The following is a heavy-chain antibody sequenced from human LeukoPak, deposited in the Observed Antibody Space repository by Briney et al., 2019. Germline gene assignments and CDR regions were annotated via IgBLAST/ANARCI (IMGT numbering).Heavy chain of an antibody. D-gene: IGHD3-10*01. J-gene: IGHJ4*02. V-gene: IGHV4-4*02. CDR3: ARVVYYGSGNYFDY. Sequence: SETLSLTCAVSGGSISRRNWWTWVRQSPGKGLEWIGEIYHSGSTNHNPSLKSRVTISVDKSKNQFSLKLTSVTAADTAVYYCARVVYYGSGNYFDYWGQGTLVTVSS. CDR2: IYHSGST. CDR1: GGSISRRNW.